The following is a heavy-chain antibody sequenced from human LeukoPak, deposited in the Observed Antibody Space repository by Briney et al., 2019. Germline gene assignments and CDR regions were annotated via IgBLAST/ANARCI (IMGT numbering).Heavy chain of an antibody. CDR3: ARDSGSYEDY. Sequence: ISXGXQAPGQGLEWMGWISAYNGNTNYAQKLQGRVTMTTDTSTSTAYMELRSLRSDDTAVYYCARDSGSYEDYWGQGTLVTVSS. D-gene: IGHD1-26*01. CDR2: ISAYNGNT. J-gene: IGHJ4*02. V-gene: IGHV1-18*01.